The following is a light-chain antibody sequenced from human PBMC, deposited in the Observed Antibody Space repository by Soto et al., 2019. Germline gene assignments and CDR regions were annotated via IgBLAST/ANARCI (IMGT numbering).Light chain of an antibody. Sequence: QSALTQPDSVSASPGQSITISCTETSSDVGSYSDVSWYQQHPGKAPKLIIYEGDKRPSGVPRRFSASKSGNTASLTISGLQADDEADYYCCSYAGITSLVFGGGTKVTVL. CDR3: CSYAGITSLV. CDR2: EGD. J-gene: IGLJ2*01. V-gene: IGLV2-23*01. CDR1: SSDVGSYSD.